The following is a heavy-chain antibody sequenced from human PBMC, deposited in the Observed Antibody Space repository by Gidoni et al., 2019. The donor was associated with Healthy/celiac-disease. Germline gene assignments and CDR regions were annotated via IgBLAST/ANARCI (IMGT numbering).Heavy chain of an antibody. CDR3: ARAECSDTRCLTWFDP. CDR2: IIPIFGIA. D-gene: IGHD2-2*01. Sequence: QVHLAQSGAEVKKPGSSVKVSCKDSGATFSDYAITWVRQAPGQGLEWMERIIPIFGIASYDQKFQGRVTITADESTSTAYMELSSRRSEDTAVCYCARAECSDTRCLTWFDPWGQGTLVTVSS. J-gene: IGHJ5*02. CDR1: GATFSDYA. V-gene: IGHV1-69*15.